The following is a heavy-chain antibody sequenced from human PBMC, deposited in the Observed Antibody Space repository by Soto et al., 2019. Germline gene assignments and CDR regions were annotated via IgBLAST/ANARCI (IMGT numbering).Heavy chain of an antibody. J-gene: IGHJ5*02. CDR2: ISSISSTK. CDR3: AREAVAGTLNWFDP. D-gene: IGHD6-19*01. V-gene: IGHV3-48*01. Sequence: GGSPRLSCAASGFTFSNYNMNWVRQAPGKGLEWVSYISSISSTKYYADSVKGRLTISRDNAKNSLYLQMNSLRAEDTAVYYCAREAVAGTLNWFDPWGQGTLVTVSS. CDR1: GFTFSNYN.